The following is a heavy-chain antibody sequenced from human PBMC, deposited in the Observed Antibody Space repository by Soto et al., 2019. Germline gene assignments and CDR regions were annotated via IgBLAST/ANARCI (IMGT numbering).Heavy chain of an antibody. J-gene: IGHJ5*02. D-gene: IGHD2-15*01. CDR1: GFTFSSYA. Sequence: PGGSLRLSCAASGFTFSSYAMSWVRQAPGKGLEWVSAISGSGGSTYYADSVKGRFTISRDNSKNTLYLQMNSLRAEDTAVYYCAKDHLYCSGGSCYPNWFDPWGQGTLVTVSS. CDR2: ISGSGGST. CDR3: AKDHLYCSGGSCYPNWFDP. V-gene: IGHV3-23*01.